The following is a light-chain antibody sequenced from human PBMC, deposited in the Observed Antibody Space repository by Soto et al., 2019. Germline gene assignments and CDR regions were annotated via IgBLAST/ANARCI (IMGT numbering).Light chain of an antibody. V-gene: IGLV1-47*02. CDR1: SSNIGTNY. Sequence: QSVLTQPPSASGTPGQRVTISCSGSSSNIGTNYVYWYQQLPGTAPKLLIYSNNQWPSGVPDRFSGSKSGTSASLAISGLRSEDEADYYCAAWDDSLSGVVFGGGTKLTV. J-gene: IGLJ2*01. CDR3: AAWDDSLSGVV. CDR2: SNN.